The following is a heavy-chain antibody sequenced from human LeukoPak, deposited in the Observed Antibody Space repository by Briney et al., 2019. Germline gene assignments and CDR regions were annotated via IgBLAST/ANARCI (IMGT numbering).Heavy chain of an antibody. V-gene: IGHV4-34*01. D-gene: IGHD5-18*01. CDR1: GGSFSGYY. Sequence: SETLSLTCAAYGGSFSGYYWSWICQPPGKGLELIGEINHSGSTNYNPSLKSRVTISVDTSKNQFSLKLSSVTAAATAVCYCATDSKRGYRAYGMDVWGKGTTVTVSS. CDR3: ATDSKRGYRAYGMDV. CDR2: INHSGST. J-gene: IGHJ6*04.